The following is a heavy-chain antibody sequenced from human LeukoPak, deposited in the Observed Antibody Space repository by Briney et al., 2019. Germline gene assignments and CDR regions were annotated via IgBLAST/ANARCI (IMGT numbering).Heavy chain of an antibody. CDR1: RFIFSRYS. V-gene: IGHV3-48*02. CDR2: ISSSSSTK. J-gene: IGHJ2*01. CDR3: ARENGYNRRWYFDL. D-gene: IGHD5-24*01. Sequence: GGSLRLSCAASRFIFSRYSMNWVRQAPGKGLKWVSYISSSSSTKYYADSVKGRFTISRDDAKNSLYLQMNSLRDEDTAVYYCARENGYNRRWYFDLWGRGTLVTVSS.